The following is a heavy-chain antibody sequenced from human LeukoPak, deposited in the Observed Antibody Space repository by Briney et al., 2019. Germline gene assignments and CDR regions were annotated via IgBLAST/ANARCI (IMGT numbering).Heavy chain of an antibody. V-gene: IGHV1-69*13. CDR2: IIPIFGTA. J-gene: IGHJ6*02. Sequence: SVKVSCTASGGTFSSYAISWVRQAPGQGLEWMGGIIPIFGTANYAQKFQGRVTITADESTSTAYMELSSLRSEDTAVYYCARGPVDYDFWSGPAYGMDVWGQGTTVTVSS. CDR3: ARGPVDYDFWSGPAYGMDV. D-gene: IGHD3-3*01. CDR1: GGTFSSYA.